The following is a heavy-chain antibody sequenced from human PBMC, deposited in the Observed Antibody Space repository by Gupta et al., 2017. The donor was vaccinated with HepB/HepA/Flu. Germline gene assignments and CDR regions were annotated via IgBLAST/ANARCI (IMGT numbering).Heavy chain of an antibody. J-gene: IGHJ4*02. D-gene: IGHD1-26*01. CDR1: GFTFAAYD. CDR2: MNWNSRSI. Sequence: EVQLVESGGGLVQPGGSLRLSCAASGFTFAAYDMHGVRQARGKGLEWVAGMNWNSRSIGDGDSVKGRFNISRDNAKKSLVLQMNSLRIEGKALDYCAKDISPLREDSGAADYWGQGALVNVSS. CDR3: AKDISPLREDSGAADY. V-gene: IGHV3-9*01.